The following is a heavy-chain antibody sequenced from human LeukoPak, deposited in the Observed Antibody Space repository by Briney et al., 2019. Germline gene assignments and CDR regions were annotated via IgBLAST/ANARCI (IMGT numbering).Heavy chain of an antibody. J-gene: IGHJ4*02. CDR1: GGSISSYY. V-gene: IGHV4-59*01. CDR3: ASRDGYNRMDY. CDR2: IYYIGST. Sequence: SETLSLTCTVSGGSISSYYWTWIRQPPGKGLEWIGYIYYIGSTNYNPSLKSRVTISVDTSKNQFSLKLSSVTAADTAVYYCASRDGYNRMDYWGQGTLVTVSS. D-gene: IGHD5-24*01.